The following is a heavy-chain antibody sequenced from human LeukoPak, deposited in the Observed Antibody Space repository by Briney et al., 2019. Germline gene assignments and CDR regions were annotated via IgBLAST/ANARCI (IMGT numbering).Heavy chain of an antibody. CDR3: ASQTEYYYDSSGYYESY. Sequence: GGSLRLSCAASGFTVSNNYMSWVRQAPGKGLEWVSLIYSGGSTNYADSVKGRFTISRDNSKNTLYLQMNSLRVEDTAVYYCASQTEYYYDSSGYYESYWGQGTLVTVSS. J-gene: IGHJ4*02. CDR2: IYSGGST. D-gene: IGHD3-22*01. CDR1: GFTVSNNY. V-gene: IGHV3-66*04.